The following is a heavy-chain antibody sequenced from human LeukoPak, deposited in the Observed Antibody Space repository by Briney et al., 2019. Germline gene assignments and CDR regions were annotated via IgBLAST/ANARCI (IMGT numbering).Heavy chain of an antibody. CDR2: ITSDGSNK. V-gene: IGHV3-30*02. CDR1: GSTFSNNG. Sequence: PGGSLRLPCAASGSTFSNNGMQWVRQAPGKGLEWVAFITSDGSNKDYANSVKGRFSIFRDNSKNTLYLQMNSLKTEDTAVYYCAKEPQGDWGQGTLVTVSS. CDR3: AKEPQGD. J-gene: IGHJ4*02.